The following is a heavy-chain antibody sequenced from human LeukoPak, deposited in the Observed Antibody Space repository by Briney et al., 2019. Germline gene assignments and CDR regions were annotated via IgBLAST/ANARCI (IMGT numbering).Heavy chain of an antibody. Sequence: GGSLRLSCVASGFTFSDHYMDWVRQAPGKGLEWVGRTRNKANSYTTEYAASVKGRFTISRDDSKNLLYLEMNSLKTEDTAVYHCARDPSLNLWGKGTTVTVSS. CDR2: TRNKANSYTT. V-gene: IGHV3-72*01. J-gene: IGHJ6*04. CDR1: GFTFSDHY. D-gene: IGHD1-14*01. CDR3: ARDPSLNL.